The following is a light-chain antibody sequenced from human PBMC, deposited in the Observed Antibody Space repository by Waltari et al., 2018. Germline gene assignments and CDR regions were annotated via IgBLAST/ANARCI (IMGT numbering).Light chain of an antibody. Sequence: DIVMTQSPLSLPVTPGEPASLSCRSSQSLLHSNGYYYLDWYLQKPGQSPQLLIYLGSNRASGVPDRFSGSASGTDFTLKISRVEAEDVGVYYCMQALQTPYTFGQGTKLEIK. CDR3: MQALQTPYT. CDR1: QSLLHSNGYYY. CDR2: LGS. J-gene: IGKJ2*01. V-gene: IGKV2-28*01.